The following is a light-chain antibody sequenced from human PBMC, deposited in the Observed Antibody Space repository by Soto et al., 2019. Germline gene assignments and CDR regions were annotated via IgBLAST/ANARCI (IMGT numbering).Light chain of an antibody. J-gene: IGKJ3*01. CDR1: QSVRDN. CDR3: QQYNDWPLT. CDR2: GAL. V-gene: IGKV3-15*01. Sequence: EIVMTQSPATLSVCPGERVTLSCRASQSVRDNLSWYQQKPGQAPRLLIYGALTRATGIPARFSGSGSGTEFTLTISSLQSEDFVFYYCQQYNDWPLTFGPGTKVDIK.